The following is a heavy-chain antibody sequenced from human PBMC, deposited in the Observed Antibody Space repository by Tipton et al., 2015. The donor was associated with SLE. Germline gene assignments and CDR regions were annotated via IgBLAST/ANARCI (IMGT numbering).Heavy chain of an antibody. V-gene: IGHV1-18*01. Sequence: QLVQSGAEVKKPGASVRVSCKASGYAFITYGLTWVRQAPGEGLEWMGWISPYDGTTNYARKLRGRVTFTTDTSSSTAYVDLRSLRSDDAAVYYCARALWKGGDYWGQGTLVTVSS. CDR2: ISPYDGTT. CDR1: GYAFITYG. J-gene: IGHJ4*02. CDR3: ARALWKGGDY. D-gene: IGHD1-1*01.